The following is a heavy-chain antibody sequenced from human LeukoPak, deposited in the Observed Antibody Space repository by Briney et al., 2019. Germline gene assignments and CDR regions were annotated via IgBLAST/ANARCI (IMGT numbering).Heavy chain of an antibody. CDR2: IILSTSTM. Sequence: PGGSLRLSCAASGFTFSTYGMSWVRQAPGKGLEWVSYIILSTSTMYYADSVRGRFTISRDNAKNSLFLQMNSLRAEDTAVYYCVRETPYSSSWTDFDSWGQGTLVTVSS. V-gene: IGHV3-48*01. J-gene: IGHJ4*02. CDR3: VRETPYSSSWTDFDS. D-gene: IGHD6-13*01. CDR1: GFTFSTYG.